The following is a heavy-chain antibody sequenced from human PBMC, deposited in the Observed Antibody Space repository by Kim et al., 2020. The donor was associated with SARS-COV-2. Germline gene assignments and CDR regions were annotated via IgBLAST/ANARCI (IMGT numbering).Heavy chain of an antibody. D-gene: IGHD5-18*01. Sequence: ASVKVSCKASGYSFSTYGISWVRQAPGQGLEWMGWISGNNGNTNYAQKLQGRLAMTTDTSTSTAYMELRSLRSDDTAMYYCARARLNADMDKLFDSWGQGTLVTVSS. J-gene: IGHJ4*02. V-gene: IGHV1-18*01. CDR3: ARARLNADMDKLFDS. CDR2: ISGNNGNT. CDR1: GYSFSTYG.